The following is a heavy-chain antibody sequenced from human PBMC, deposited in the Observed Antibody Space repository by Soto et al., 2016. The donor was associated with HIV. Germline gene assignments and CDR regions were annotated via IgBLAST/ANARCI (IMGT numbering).Heavy chain of an antibody. J-gene: IGHJ4*02. CDR2: IWSHGSRT. V-gene: IGHV3-33*01. Sequence: QVQLVESGGGVVQPGRSLRLSCAASKFTFSNYGMHWVRQSPGKGLEWVAVIWSHGSRTYYADSVKGRFTISRDNSKNTLYLQMNSLRAEDTALYYCARDGYGDYGVLDYWGQGTLVTVSS. D-gene: IGHD4-17*01. CDR1: KFTFSNYG. CDR3: ARDGYGDYGVLDY.